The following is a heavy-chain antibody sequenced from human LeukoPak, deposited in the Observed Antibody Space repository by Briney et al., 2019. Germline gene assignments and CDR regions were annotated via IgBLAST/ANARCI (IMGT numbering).Heavy chain of an antibody. CDR1: GFTFSSYN. CDR2: ISRSSDYI. J-gene: IGHJ4*02. Sequence: GGSLRLSCAASGFTFSSYNMNWVRQALGKGLEWVSSISRSSDYIYYADSVKGRFTISRDNAKNSLYLQMNSLRAEDTAVYYCAREELSYWGQGTLVTVSS. CDR3: AREELSY. D-gene: IGHD1-26*01. V-gene: IGHV3-21*01.